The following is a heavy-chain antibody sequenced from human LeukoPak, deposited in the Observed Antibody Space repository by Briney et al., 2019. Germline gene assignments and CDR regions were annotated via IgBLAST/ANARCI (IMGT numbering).Heavy chain of an antibody. CDR2: ISGSGGST. V-gene: IGHV3-23*01. D-gene: IGHD4-17*01. Sequence: GRSLRLSCAASGFTFSSYAMHWVRQAPGKGLEWVSAISGSGGSTYYADSVKGRFTISRDNSKNTLYLQMNSLRAEDTAVYYCAKALNDGYGDLDYFDYWGQGTLVTVSS. J-gene: IGHJ4*02. CDR3: AKALNDGYGDLDYFDY. CDR1: GFTFSSYA.